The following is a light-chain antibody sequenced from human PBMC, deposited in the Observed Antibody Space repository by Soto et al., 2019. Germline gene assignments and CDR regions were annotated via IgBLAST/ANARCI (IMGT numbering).Light chain of an antibody. Sequence: PSTKCPSSLAESLGDGVPITGRASQSISNYLNWYQQIPGKAPKRLIYAASSLQSGVPSRFSGSGSGTEFTLTISSLQPEDFATYYCPQSYSTPFTFGHGTKVDI. CDR3: PQSYSTPFT. CDR1: QSISNY. CDR2: AAS. V-gene: IGKV1-39*01. J-gene: IGKJ3*01.